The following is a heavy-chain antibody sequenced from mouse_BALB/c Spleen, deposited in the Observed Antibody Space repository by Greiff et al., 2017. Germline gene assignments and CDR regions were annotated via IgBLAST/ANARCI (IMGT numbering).Heavy chain of an antibody. CDR3: ARDVIYYGNYVGYFDV. V-gene: IGHV5-6-3*01. J-gene: IGHJ1*01. CDR2: INSNGGST. Sequence: DVKLVESGGGLVQPGGSLKLSCAASGFTFSSYGMSWVRQTPDKRLELVATINSNGGSTYYPDSVKGRFTISRDNAKNTLYLQMSSLKSEDTAMYYCARDVIYYGNYVGYFDVWGAGTTVTVSS. D-gene: IGHD2-1*01. CDR1: GFTFSSYG.